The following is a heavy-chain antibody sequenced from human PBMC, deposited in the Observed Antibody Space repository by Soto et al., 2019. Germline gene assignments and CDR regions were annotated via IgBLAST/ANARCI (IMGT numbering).Heavy chain of an antibody. CDR2: IYWDGDR. D-gene: IGHD2-21*02. CDR1: GFSLSTGGMG. V-gene: IGHV2-5*02. J-gene: IGHJ6*02. Sequence: QITLKESGPTLVKPTQTLTLTCTFSGFSLSTGGMGVGWIRQPPGKALEWLALIYWDGDRRYSPSLMNRLTIAKDTSKHQVVLTMTNMDPVDTATYYCVHSRCGGDCLQSYSSHYYYGMDIWAKGPRSPSP. CDR3: VHSRCGGDCLQSYSSHYYYGMDI.